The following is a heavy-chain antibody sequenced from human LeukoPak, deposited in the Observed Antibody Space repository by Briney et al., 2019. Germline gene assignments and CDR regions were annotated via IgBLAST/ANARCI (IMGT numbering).Heavy chain of an antibody. D-gene: IGHD6-25*01. CDR1: GFTFSSYW. J-gene: IGHJ6*03. CDR3: ARERPYYYYYMDV. CDR2: IKQDGSEK. Sequence: GGSLRLSCAASGFTFSSYWMSWVRQAPGKGLEWVANIKQDGSEKYYVDSLKGRFPISRDNAKNSLYLQMNSLRAEDTAVYYCARERPYYYYYMDVWGKGTTVTISS. V-gene: IGHV3-7*01.